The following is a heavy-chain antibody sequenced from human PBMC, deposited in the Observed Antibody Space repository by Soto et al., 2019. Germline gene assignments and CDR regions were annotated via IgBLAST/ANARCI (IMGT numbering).Heavy chain of an antibody. Sequence: ASVKVSCKASGYIFTDYHIHWVRQASGQGLEWLGRINPKSGGTSTAQKFQGWVTMTTDTSISTASMELTRLTSDDPAIYYCARGDSTDCSNGVCSFFYNHDMDVWGQGTTVTVSS. CDR2: INPKSGGT. CDR1: GYIFTDYH. V-gene: IGHV1-2*04. CDR3: ARGDSTDCSNGVCSFFYNHDMDV. J-gene: IGHJ6*02. D-gene: IGHD2-8*01.